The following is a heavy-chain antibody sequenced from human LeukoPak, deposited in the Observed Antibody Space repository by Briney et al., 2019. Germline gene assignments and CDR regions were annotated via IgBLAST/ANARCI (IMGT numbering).Heavy chain of an antibody. CDR3: AKYRGLRFFDS. D-gene: IGHD4-17*01. CDR1: GFTFGSYA. CDR2: ISGSGGST. Sequence: GGSLRLSCAASGFTFGSYAMSWVRQAPGKGLEWVSAISGSGGSTYYADSVKGRFTISRDNSKNTLYLQMNSLRAEDTAIYYCAKYRGLRFFDSWGQGTLVTVSS. J-gene: IGHJ4*02. V-gene: IGHV3-23*01.